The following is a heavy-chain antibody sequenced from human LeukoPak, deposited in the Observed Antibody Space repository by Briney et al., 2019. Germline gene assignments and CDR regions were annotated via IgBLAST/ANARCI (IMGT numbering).Heavy chain of an antibody. D-gene: IGHD3-10*02. CDR2: ITTRSSTI. J-gene: IGHJ6*04. CDR3: AELGITMIGGV. CDR1: GFTFSRYS. V-gene: IGHV3-48*01. Sequence: GGSLRLSCAASGFTFSRYSMNWVRQAPGKGLEWISYITTRSSTIYYADSVKGRFTISRDNDKNSLYLQMNSLRAEDTAVYYCAELGITMIGGVWGKGTTVTISS.